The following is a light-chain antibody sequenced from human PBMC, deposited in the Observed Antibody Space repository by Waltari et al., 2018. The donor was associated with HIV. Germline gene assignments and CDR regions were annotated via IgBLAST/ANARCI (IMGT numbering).Light chain of an antibody. Sequence: QSVLTQPPSASGTPGQRVTISFSGSISNIGSNYVCWYQHFPGTTPKVPIYRNNRRHSGLPHRFSGSKSGTSASRAIIWLRSEDEADYYCAAWDDSLSGRVFGGGTKLTVL. V-gene: IGLV1-47*01. CDR3: AAWDDSLSGRV. J-gene: IGLJ3*02. CDR1: ISNIGSNY. CDR2: RNN.